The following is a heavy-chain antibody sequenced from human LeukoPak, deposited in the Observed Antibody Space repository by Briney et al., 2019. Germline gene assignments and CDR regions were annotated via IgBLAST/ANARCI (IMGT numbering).Heavy chain of an antibody. Sequence: PGGSLRLSCAASGFTFSSHAMSWVRQAPGKGLEWVSAVSGSGGSTYYADSVKGRFTISRDNSKNTRNLQMNSLRADDTAVYYCAKEVHGSGNLYLDYWGQGALVTVPS. J-gene: IGHJ4*02. D-gene: IGHD3-10*01. V-gene: IGHV3-23*01. CDR2: VSGSGGST. CDR1: GFTFSSHA. CDR3: AKEVHGSGNLYLDY.